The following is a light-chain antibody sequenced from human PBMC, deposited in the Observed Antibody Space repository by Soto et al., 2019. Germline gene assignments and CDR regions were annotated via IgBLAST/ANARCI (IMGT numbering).Light chain of an antibody. CDR1: SSDVGGYDY. CDR2: EVS. V-gene: IGLV2-8*01. J-gene: IGLJ2*01. Sequence: QSVLTQPPAASGSPGQSVTISCTGSSSDVGGYDYVSWYQQHPGKAPKLLIYEVSKGPSGVPDRFSGSKSGNTASLTVSGLQAEDEADYYCSSYGGSSKLGVFGGGTKVTVL. CDR3: SSYGGSSKLGV.